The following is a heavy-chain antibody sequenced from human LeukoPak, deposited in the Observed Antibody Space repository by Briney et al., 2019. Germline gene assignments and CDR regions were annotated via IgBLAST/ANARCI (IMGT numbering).Heavy chain of an antibody. Sequence: PSQTLSLTCTVSGGSISSGDYYWSWIRQPPGKGLEWIGYIYYSGSTYYNPSLKSRVTISVDTSKNQFSLKLSSVTAADTAVYYCARVGIAAAGSVDYWGQGTLVTVSS. V-gene: IGHV4-30-4*01. J-gene: IGHJ4*02. CDR3: ARVGIAAAGSVDY. D-gene: IGHD6-13*01. CDR2: IYYSGST. CDR1: GGSISSGDYY.